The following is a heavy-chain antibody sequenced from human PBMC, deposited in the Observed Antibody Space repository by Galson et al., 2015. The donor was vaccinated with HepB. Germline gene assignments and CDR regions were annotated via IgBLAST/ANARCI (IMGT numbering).Heavy chain of an antibody. CDR3: ARDFGANPRHTFDI. Sequence: SLRLSCAASGFTFSSNAMHWVRQAPGKGLEWVAVISYDERNKYYADSVKGRFTISRDNSKNTVFLQMNSLRAEDTAVYYCARDFGANPRHTFDIWGQGTMVTVSS. J-gene: IGHJ3*02. V-gene: IGHV3-30*04. CDR2: ISYDERNK. CDR1: GFTFSSNA. D-gene: IGHD4/OR15-4a*01.